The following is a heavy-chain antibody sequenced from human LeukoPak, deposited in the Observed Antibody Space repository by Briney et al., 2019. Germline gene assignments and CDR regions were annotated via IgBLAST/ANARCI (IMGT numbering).Heavy chain of an antibody. D-gene: IGHD3-10*01. CDR1: GYTFTSYA. J-gene: IGHJ3*02. V-gene: IGHV7-4-1*02. CDR2: INTNTGNP. Sequence: ASVKVSCKASGYTFTSYAMNWVRQAPGQGLEWTGWINTNTGNPTYAQGFTGRFVFSLDTSVSTAYLQISSLKAEDTAVYYCARVAWFGEMSAFDIWGQGTMVTVSS. CDR3: ARVAWFGEMSAFDI.